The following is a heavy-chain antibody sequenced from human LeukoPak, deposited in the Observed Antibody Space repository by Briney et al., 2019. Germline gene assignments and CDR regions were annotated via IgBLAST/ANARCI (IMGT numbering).Heavy chain of an antibody. D-gene: IGHD4-17*01. V-gene: IGHV5-51*01. CDR1: GYSFTSYW. Sequence: GESLKISCKGSGYSFTSYWIGWVRQMPGKGLEWMGIIYPGDSDTRYSPSFQGQVTISADKSISTAYLQWSSLKASDTAMYYCAGQRDYGDYMAYFDYWGQGTLVTVSS. J-gene: IGHJ4*02. CDR3: AGQRDYGDYMAYFDY. CDR2: IYPGDSDT.